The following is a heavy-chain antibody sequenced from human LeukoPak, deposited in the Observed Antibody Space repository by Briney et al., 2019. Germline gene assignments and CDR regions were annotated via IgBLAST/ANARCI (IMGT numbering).Heavy chain of an antibody. CDR2: IYHSGST. CDR1: GGSFSGYY. J-gene: IGHJ1*01. Sequence: SETLSLTCAVYGGSFSGYYWSWIRQPPGKGLEWIGQIYHSGSTNYNPSLKSRLTISVDTSKNQFSLKLSSVTAADTAVYYCASEGPGGAFQHWGQGTLVTVSS. V-gene: IGHV4-34*01. CDR3: ASEGPGGAFQH. D-gene: IGHD4/OR15-4a*01.